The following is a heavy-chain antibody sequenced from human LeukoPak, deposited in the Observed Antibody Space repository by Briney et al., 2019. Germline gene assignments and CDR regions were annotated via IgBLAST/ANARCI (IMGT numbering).Heavy chain of an antibody. D-gene: IGHD3-22*01. V-gene: IGHV4-39*07. CDR2: IYYSGST. Sequence: PSETLSLTCTVSGGSISSSSYYWGWIRQPPGKGLEWIGSIYYSGSTNYNPSLKSRVTISVDTSKNQFSLKLSSVTAADTAVYYCARAYDSSGYGGDWGQGTLVTVSS. CDR1: GGSISSSSYY. J-gene: IGHJ4*02. CDR3: ARAYDSSGYGGD.